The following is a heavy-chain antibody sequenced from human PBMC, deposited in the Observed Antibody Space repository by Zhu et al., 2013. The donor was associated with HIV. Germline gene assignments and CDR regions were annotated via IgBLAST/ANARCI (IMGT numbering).Heavy chain of an antibody. CDR1: GYSISSGYY. Sequence: VQVQQWGAGLLKPSETLSLTCTVSGYSISSGYYWGWIRQPPGKGLEWIGSIYHSGSTYYNPSLKSRVTISVDTSKNQFSLKLSSVTAADTAVYYCARAGPGPSAYRVGPYNWFDPWGQGTLVTVSS. CDR2: IYHSGST. D-gene: IGHD3-16*02. J-gene: IGHJ5*02. V-gene: IGHV4-38-2*02. CDR3: ARAGPGPSAYRVGPYNWFDP.